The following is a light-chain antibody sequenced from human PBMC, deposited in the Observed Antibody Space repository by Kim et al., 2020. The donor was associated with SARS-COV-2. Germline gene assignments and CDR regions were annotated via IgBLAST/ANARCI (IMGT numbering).Light chain of an antibody. J-gene: IGLJ2*01. CDR2: DVS. V-gene: IGLV2-14*03. CDR3: SSYTSSSTLV. Sequence: GQSIPLSCTGTSSDVGGYNYVSWYQQHPGKAPKLMIYDVSNRPSGVSNRFSGSKSGNTASLTISGLQAEDEADYYCSSYTSSSTLVFGGGTQLTVL. CDR1: SSDVGGYNY.